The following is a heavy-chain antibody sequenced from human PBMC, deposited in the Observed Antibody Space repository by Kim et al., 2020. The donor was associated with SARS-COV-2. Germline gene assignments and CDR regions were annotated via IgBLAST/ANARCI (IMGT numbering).Heavy chain of an antibody. V-gene: IGHV4-59*01. J-gene: IGHJ5*02. D-gene: IGHD5-18*01. CDR3: ARDVNGYTRWFAP. Sequence: NPNPSLKSRTTSAVDTSKTQLSLKLSSVTAADTAVYYCARDVNGYTRWFAPWGQGTLVTVSS.